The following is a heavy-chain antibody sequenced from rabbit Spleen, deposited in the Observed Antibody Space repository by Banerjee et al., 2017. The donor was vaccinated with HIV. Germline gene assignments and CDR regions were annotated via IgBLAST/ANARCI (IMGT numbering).Heavy chain of an antibody. CDR1: GFTLSSYY. CDR2: IYAGSSGST. D-gene: IGHD8-1*01. V-gene: IGHV1S40*01. Sequence: QSLEESGGDLVKPGASLTLTCTASGFTLSSYYMCWVRQAPGKGLEWIACIYAGSSGSTYYASWAKGRFTISKTSSTTVTLQMTSLTAADTATYFCARDGAGGSYFALWGPGTLVTVS. J-gene: IGHJ4*01. CDR3: ARDGAGGSYFAL.